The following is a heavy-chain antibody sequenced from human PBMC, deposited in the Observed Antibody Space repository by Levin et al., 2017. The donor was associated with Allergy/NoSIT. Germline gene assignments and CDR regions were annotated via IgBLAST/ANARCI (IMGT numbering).Heavy chain of an antibody. CDR3: ARGGVGRKLLWREDWFDP. D-gene: IGHD3-10*01. CDR2: IYYSGST. V-gene: IGHV4-59*01. Sequence: SETLSLTCTVSGGSISSYYWSWIRQPPGKGLEWIGYIYYSGSTNYNPSLKSRVTISVDTSKNQFSLKLSSVTAADTAVYYCARGGVGRKLLWREDWFDPWGQGTLVTVSS. CDR1: GGSISSYY. J-gene: IGHJ5*02.